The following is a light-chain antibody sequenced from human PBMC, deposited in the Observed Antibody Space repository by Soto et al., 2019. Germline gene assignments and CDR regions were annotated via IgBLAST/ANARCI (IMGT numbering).Light chain of an antibody. V-gene: IGKV3-20*01. CDR1: QSVSSSY. CDR3: QQYGSSRT. CDR2: DAS. J-gene: IGKJ1*01. Sequence: EIVLTQSPGTLSLSPGERATLSCRASQSVSSSYLAWYQQKPGQAPRLLIYDASGRATGIPDRFSGSGSGTDFTLTISRLEPEDFAVYYCQQYGSSRTFGQGTKV.